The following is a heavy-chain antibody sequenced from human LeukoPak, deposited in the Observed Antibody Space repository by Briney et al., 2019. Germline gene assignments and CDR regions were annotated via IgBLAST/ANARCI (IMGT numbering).Heavy chain of an antibody. CDR1: GFTFSSYA. D-gene: IGHD3-9*01. CDR2: ISCSGGST. CDR3: AKEVVLRYFDWLVRNYFDY. J-gene: IGHJ4*02. Sequence: GGSLRLSCPASGFTFSSYARSWVRQAPGKGLEWVSAISCSGGSTYYADSVKGRFTISRDNSKNTLYLQMNSLRAEDTAVYYCAKEVVLRYFDWLVRNYFDYWGQGTLVTVSS. V-gene: IGHV3-23*01.